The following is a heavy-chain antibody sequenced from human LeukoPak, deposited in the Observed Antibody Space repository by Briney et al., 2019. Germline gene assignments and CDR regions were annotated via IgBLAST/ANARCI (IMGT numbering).Heavy chain of an antibody. CDR1: GFTFSFYS. CDR3: ARDTVGAYYFDY. Sequence: GGSLRLSCAASGFTFSFYSMNWVRQAPGKGLEWVSSISSGNTYIYYADSVKGRFTISRDNAKNSLYLQMNSLRAEDTAVYYCARDTVGAYYFDYWGQGTLVTVSS. CDR2: ISSGNTYI. V-gene: IGHV3-21*01. J-gene: IGHJ4*02. D-gene: IGHD1-26*01.